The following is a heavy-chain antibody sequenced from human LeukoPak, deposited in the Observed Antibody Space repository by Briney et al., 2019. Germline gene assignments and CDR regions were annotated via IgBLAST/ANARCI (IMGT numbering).Heavy chain of an antibody. V-gene: IGHV1-69*05. Sequence: SVKVSCKASGGTFSSYAISWVRQAPGQGLEWMGRIIPIFGTANYAQKFQGRVTITTDESTSTAYMELSSLRSEDTAVYYCARSRTPYCTNGVHFDYWGQGTLVTVSS. CDR1: GGTFSSYA. CDR2: IIPIFGTA. J-gene: IGHJ4*02. D-gene: IGHD2-8*01. CDR3: ARSRTPYCTNGVHFDY.